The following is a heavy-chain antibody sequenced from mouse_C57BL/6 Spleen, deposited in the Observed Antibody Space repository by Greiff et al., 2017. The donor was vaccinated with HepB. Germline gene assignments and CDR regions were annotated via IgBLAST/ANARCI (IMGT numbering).Heavy chain of an antibody. V-gene: IGHV14-4*01. CDR2: IEPENGDT. Sequence: EVMLVESGAELVRPGASVKLSCTASGFNIKADYMHWVKQRPEQGLEWIGWIEPENGDTEYASKFQGKATITADTSSSTVYLQLSSLTSEDHAVYYCTRAKYSNYTDYWGQGTPPTVSS. J-gene: IGHJ2*01. CDR3: TRAKYSNYTDY. D-gene: IGHD2-5*01. CDR1: GFNIKADY.